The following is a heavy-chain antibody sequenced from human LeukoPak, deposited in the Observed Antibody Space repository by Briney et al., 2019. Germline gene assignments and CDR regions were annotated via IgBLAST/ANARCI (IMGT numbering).Heavy chain of an antibody. J-gene: IGHJ6*04. V-gene: IGHV1-2*04. CDR2: INHNSCDT. D-gene: IGHD6-19*01. CDR3: ARGEGLAMSGPYYGMDV. CDR1: GYTFTGFY. Sequence: ASVKVSCKASGYTFTGFYMNWVRQAPGQGLEWMGCINHNSCDTNYVQKFKGWVIMTRDTSISTAYMELSRLRSDDTAVYYCARGEGLAMSGPYYGMDVWGKGTTVTVSS.